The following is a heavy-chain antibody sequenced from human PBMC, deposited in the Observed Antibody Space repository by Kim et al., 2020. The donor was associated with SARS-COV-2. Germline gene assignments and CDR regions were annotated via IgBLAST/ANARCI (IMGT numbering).Heavy chain of an antibody. J-gene: IGHJ2*01. CDR3: AKAPGGGSCYYYAWYFGL. CDR2: INDGGDAA. Sequence: GGSLRLSCAASGFSFSSYGMTWVRQTAGKGLEWVSCINDGGDAAYYTDSVRGRFTISRDNSKNTLYLQMNSLRAEDTAIYYCAKAPGGGSCYYYAWYFGLWGRGTLVTVSS. D-gene: IGHD3-16*01. CDR1: GFSFSSYG. V-gene: IGHV3-23*01.